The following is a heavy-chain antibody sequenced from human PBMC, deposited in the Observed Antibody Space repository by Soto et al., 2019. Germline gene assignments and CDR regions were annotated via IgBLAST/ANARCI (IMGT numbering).Heavy chain of an antibody. CDR3: ARASHDYGALDY. CDR1: GFTFSSYN. Sequence: EVQLVESGGGLVKPGGSLSLSCTASGFTFSSYNMNWVRQAPGKGLEWVSYISTWSSYSFYADSVKGRFTISRDNSENSLYLQLDSLRDEDTAVYYCARASHDYGALDYWGQGALVTVSS. J-gene: IGHJ4*02. D-gene: IGHD4-17*01. CDR2: ISTWSSYS. V-gene: IGHV3-21*02.